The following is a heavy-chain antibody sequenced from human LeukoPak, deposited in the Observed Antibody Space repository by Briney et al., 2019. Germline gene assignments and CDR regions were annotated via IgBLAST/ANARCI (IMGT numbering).Heavy chain of an antibody. V-gene: IGHV4-59*08. CDR1: GGSISGYH. CDR3: ARRTGYSYGYGLDH. J-gene: IGHJ4*02. D-gene: IGHD5-18*01. Sequence: PSETLSLTCIVSGGSISGYHWSWIRQSPGKGLEWIGYIYYTGSSNYNPSLKSRLTISLDTSKSQFSLKLTSVTAADTAVYYCARRTGYSYGYGLDHWGQGTLVTVSS. CDR2: IYYTGSS.